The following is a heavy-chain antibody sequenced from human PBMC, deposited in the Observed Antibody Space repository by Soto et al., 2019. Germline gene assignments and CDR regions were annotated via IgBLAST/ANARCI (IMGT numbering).Heavy chain of an antibody. CDR1: GNIFTSQY. CDR2: INPSGGRT. CDR3: FRDVGY. J-gene: IGHJ4*02. Sequence: QVQLVQSGAEVKKPGASVKVSCKVSGNIFTSQYMHWVRQAPGQGLEWMAMINPSGGRTSYAQMFQGRVTMTRDTSTSTVHMELSSLRSEDTAVYYCFRDVGYWGQGTLVTVSS. D-gene: IGHD3-3*01. V-gene: IGHV1-46*03.